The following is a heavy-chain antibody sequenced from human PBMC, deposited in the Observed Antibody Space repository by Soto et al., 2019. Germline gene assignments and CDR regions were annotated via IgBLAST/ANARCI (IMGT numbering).Heavy chain of an antibody. CDR2: INHSGST. CDR1: GGSFSGYY. D-gene: IGHD3-3*01. CDR3: ARGQHDFWSGYLPQRTNWFDP. J-gene: IGHJ5*02. Sequence: SETLSLTCAVYGGSFSGYYWSWIRQPPGKGLEWIGEINHSGSTNYNPSLKSRVTISVDTSKNQFSLKLSSVTAADTAVYYCARGQHDFWSGYLPQRTNWFDPWGQGTVVTVSS. V-gene: IGHV4-34*01.